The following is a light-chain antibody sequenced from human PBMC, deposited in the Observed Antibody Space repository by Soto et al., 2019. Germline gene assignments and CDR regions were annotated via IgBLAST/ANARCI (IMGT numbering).Light chain of an antibody. CDR2: LGS. CDR3: MQGLQTPIM. Sequence: DIVMTQSPLSLPVTPGEPASISCTSSQSLHNNGDNYLDWYLQKPGQSPQLLIYLGSNRASGVPDRISGSGSGTDFTLKISRVEAEDVGVYYCMQGLQTPIMFGQETRLEIK. CDR1: QSLHNNGDNY. J-gene: IGKJ5*01. V-gene: IGKV2-28*01.